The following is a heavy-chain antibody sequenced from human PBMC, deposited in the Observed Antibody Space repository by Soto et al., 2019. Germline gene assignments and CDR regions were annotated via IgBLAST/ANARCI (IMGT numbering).Heavy chain of an antibody. CDR2: MNPNSGNT. J-gene: IGHJ4*02. D-gene: IGHD6-13*01. CDR1: GYTFTSYD. CDR3: AREHSSSWRFDY. Sequence: QVQLVQSGAEVKKPGASVKVSCKASGYTFTSYDINWVRQATGQGLEWMGWMNPNSGNTGYAQKFQGRVTMTRNTSISTAYMELGILRSEDTAVYYCAREHSSSWRFDYWGQGTLVTVSS. V-gene: IGHV1-8*01.